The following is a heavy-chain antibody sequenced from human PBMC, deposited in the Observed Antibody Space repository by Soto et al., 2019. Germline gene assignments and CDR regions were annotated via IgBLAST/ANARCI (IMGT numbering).Heavy chain of an antibody. V-gene: IGHV4-61*01. D-gene: IGHD5-18*01. Sequence: SETLSLTCTVSNDTISSSSHYWGWIRQPPGKGLEWIGYIYYSGSTNYNPSLKSRVTISVDTSKNQFSLKLSSVTAADTAVYYCARDNGYSYGYTLDHWGQGTLVTVSS. CDR1: NDTISSSSHY. CDR3: ARDNGYSYGYTLDH. J-gene: IGHJ4*02. CDR2: IYYSGST.